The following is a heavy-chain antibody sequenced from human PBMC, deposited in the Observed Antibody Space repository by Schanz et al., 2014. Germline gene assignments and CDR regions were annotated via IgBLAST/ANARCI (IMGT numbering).Heavy chain of an antibody. V-gene: IGHV3-30*18. CDR2: ISYDGSNK. J-gene: IGHJ4*02. Sequence: QVQLVESGGGVVQPGRSLRLSCAASGFTFSSYGMHWVRQSPGKGLEWVALISYDGSNKYYADSVKGRFTISRDSSKNTLCLQMNSLRAEDTAVYYCAKDYQDCSSTSCYLWENYYMDVWGQGTLVNVSS. CDR1: GFTFSSYG. CDR3: AKDYQDCSSTSCYLWENYYMDV. D-gene: IGHD2-2*01.